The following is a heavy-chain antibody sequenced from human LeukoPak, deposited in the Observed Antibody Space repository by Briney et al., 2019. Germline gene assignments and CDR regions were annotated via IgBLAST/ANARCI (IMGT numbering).Heavy chain of an antibody. D-gene: IGHD6-19*01. J-gene: IGHJ4*02. CDR1: GFTFSNYA. Sequence: GGSLRLSCAASGFTFSNYAMSWVRQAPGKGLEWVSSINGSGGSTYYADSVKGQFTISRDNSKNTLFLQMNSLRAEDTAVYYCATLGKPVAGTHYWGQGTLVTVSS. CDR3: ATLGKPVAGTHY. CDR2: INGSGGST. V-gene: IGHV3-23*01.